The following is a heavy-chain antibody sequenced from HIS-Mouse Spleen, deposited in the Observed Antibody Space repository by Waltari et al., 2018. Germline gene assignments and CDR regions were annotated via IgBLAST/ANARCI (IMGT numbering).Heavy chain of an antibody. Sequence: QVTLRESGPALVKPTQTLTLTCTFSGFSLSTSGMCVSWIRQPPGKALEWLARIDWDDGKYYSTSLKTRLTISKATSKNQVVLTMTNMDPVDTATYYCARIAEGYSSGWYAFDYWGQGTLVTVSS. CDR3: ARIAEGYSSGWYAFDY. J-gene: IGHJ4*02. CDR2: IDWDDGK. V-gene: IGHV2-70*15. D-gene: IGHD6-19*01. CDR1: GFSLSTSGMC.